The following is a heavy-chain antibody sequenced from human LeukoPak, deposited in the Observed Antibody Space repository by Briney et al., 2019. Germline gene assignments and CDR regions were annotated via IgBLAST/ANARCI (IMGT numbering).Heavy chain of an antibody. V-gene: IGHV4-30-4*08. J-gene: IGHJ6*03. CDR2: IYYSGST. Sequence: SETLSLTCTVSGGSISSGDYCWSWIRQPPGKGLEWIGYIYYSGSTYYNPSLKSRVTISVDTSKNQFSLKLSSVTAADTAVYYRARVMATFYYYYMDVWGKGTTVTVSS. D-gene: IGHD5-12*01. CDR1: GGSISSGDYC. CDR3: ARVMATFYYYYMDV.